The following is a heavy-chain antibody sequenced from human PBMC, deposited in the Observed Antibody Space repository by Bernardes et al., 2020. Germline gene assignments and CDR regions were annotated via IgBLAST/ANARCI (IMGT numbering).Heavy chain of an antibody. CDR3: ARRDYYDGDGYEY. CDR2: IYPSDSET. Sequence: GESLKISCQGSGYNFGTYWIGWVRQMPGKGLEWMGIIYPSDSETRNSPSFQGQVTISADESIGTAYLQWSSLKASDTAMYYCARRDYYDGDGYEYWGQGTLVTVSS. CDR1: GYNFGTYW. J-gene: IGHJ4*02. V-gene: IGHV5-51*01. D-gene: IGHD3-22*01.